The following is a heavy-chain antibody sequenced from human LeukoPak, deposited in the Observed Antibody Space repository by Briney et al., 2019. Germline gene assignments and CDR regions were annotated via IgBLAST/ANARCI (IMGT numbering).Heavy chain of an antibody. Sequence: ASVKVSCKASGYTFTSYGISWVRQAPGQGLEWMGWISAYNGNTNYAQKLQGRVTMTTDTSTSTAYMELRSLRSDDTAVYYCARGPTGGYGDYLSPLGYWGQGTLVTVSS. J-gene: IGHJ4*02. CDR2: ISAYNGNT. CDR3: ARGPTGGYGDYLSPLGY. V-gene: IGHV1-18*01. CDR1: GYTFTSYG. D-gene: IGHD4-17*01.